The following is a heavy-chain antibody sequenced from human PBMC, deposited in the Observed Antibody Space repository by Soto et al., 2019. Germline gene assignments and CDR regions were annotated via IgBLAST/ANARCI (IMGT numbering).Heavy chain of an antibody. D-gene: IGHD6-13*01. CDR1: GFTFSSYA. CDR2: ISYDGSNK. Sequence: GGSLRLSCAASGFTFSSYAMHWVRQAPGKGLEWVAVISYDGSNKYYADSVKGRFTISRDNSKNTLYLQMNSLRAEDTAVYYCATERLAAAGHSAIDYWGQGTLVTVS. J-gene: IGHJ4*02. CDR3: ATERLAAAGHSAIDY. V-gene: IGHV3-30-3*01.